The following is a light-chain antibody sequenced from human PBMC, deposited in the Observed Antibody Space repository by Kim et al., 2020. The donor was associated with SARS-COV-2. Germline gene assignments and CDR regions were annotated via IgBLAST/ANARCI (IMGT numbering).Light chain of an antibody. CDR3: SSYTSSSVV. J-gene: IGLJ2*01. Sequence: PGQSTTNSCTGTSGDVGGYNYVSWYQQHPGKAPKLMIYDVNNRPSGVSNRFSGSKSGNTASLTISGLHADEEADYYCSSYTSSSVVFGGGTQVTVL. CDR2: DVN. CDR1: SGDVGGYNY. V-gene: IGLV2-14*03.